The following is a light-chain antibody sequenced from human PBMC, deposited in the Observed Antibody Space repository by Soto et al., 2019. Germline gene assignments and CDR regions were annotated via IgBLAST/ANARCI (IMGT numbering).Light chain of an antibody. Sequence: DIQMTQSPYTLSASVGDRVTITCRASQSISGWLAWYQQKPGKAPTLLIYDASTLERGVPSRFSGTGSGTEFTLSIDSLQPDDFATYYCQQYHTSSITFGQGTRLEIK. J-gene: IGKJ5*01. CDR3: QQYHTSSIT. CDR2: DAS. CDR1: QSISGW. V-gene: IGKV1-5*01.